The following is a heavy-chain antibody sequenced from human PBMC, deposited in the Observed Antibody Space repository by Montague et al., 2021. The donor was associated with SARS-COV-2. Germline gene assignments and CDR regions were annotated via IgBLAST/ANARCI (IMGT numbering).Heavy chain of an antibody. J-gene: IGHJ4*02. CDR1: GDSVNRNY. V-gene: IGHV4-59*02. CDR2: IFYSGST. Sequence: SETLSLPCSVSGDSVNRNYWSWVRQPPGKGLEWLGYIFYSGSTYNPSLNSRVTMSHDTSKNHFSLNLISVTAADTAVYYCAKASRGYGGDFDSWGQGTLVIVSS. D-gene: IGHD4-23*01. CDR3: AKASRGYGGDFDS.